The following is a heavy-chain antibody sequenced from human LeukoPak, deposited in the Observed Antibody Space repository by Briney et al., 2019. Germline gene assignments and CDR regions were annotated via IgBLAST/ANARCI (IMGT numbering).Heavy chain of an antibody. V-gene: IGHV3-30*02. J-gene: IGHJ3*02. Sequence: AGGSLRLSCAASGFTFSSYGMHWVRQAPGKGLEWVAFIRYDGSNKYYADSVKGRFTISRDNSKNTLYLQMNSLRAEDTAVYYCARTASRVSWYYYDSSGYYPDAFDIWGQGTMVTVSS. D-gene: IGHD3-22*01. CDR1: GFTFSSYG. CDR2: IRYDGSNK. CDR3: ARTASRVSWYYYDSSGYYPDAFDI.